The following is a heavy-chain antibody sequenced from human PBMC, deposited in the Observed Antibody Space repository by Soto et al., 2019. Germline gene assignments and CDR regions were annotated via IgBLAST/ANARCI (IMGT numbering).Heavy chain of an antibody. Sequence: GESLKISCKTSGYSFTSYWIGWVRQMPGKGMEWMGNIYPYDSDTRYSPSFQGQVTISADTSITTAYLQWSGLRASDTAMYYCARVSLYCTNGVCHFDYWGQGTLVTVSS. CDR1: GYSFTSYW. D-gene: IGHD2-8*01. CDR2: IYPYDSDT. CDR3: ARVSLYCTNGVCHFDY. J-gene: IGHJ4*02. V-gene: IGHV5-51*01.